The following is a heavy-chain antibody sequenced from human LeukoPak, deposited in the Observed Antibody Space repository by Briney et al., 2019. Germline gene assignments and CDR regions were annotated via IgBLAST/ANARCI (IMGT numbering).Heavy chain of an antibody. CDR3: ASSGYSYGYYFDY. CDR2: IYTSGST. V-gene: IGHV4-61*02. J-gene: IGHJ4*02. Sequence: SQTLSLTCTVSGGSISSGSYYWSWIRQPGGKGLEWIGRIYTSGSTNYNPSLKSRVTISVDTSKNQFSLKLSSVTAADTAVYYCASSGYSYGYYFDYWGQGTLVTVSS. D-gene: IGHD5-18*01. CDR1: GGSISSGSYY.